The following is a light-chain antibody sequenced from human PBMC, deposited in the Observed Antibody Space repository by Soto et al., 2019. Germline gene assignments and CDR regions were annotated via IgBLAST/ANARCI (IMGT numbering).Light chain of an antibody. CDR1: SSNIGAVYD. Sequence: QSVLTQPPSVSGAPGQRVTISCTGSSSNIGAVYDVHWYQQLPGTAPKLLIYGNNNRPSGVPDRFSGSKSGTSASLAITGLQAEDEADYYCQSYDSSLTLYVFGTGTKVTVL. V-gene: IGLV1-40*01. CDR3: QSYDSSLTLYV. J-gene: IGLJ1*01. CDR2: GNN.